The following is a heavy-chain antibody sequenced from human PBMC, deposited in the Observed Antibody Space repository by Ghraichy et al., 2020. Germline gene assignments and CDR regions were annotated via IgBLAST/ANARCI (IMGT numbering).Heavy chain of an antibody. Sequence: SETLSLTCTVSGGSISRGGYYWSWIRQHPGKGLEWIGYIYYSGSTYYNPSLKSRVTISVDTSKNQFSLKLSSVTAADTAVYYCARHLREYWYFDLWGRGTLVTVSS. CDR1: GGSISRGGYY. CDR3: ARHLREYWYFDL. D-gene: IGHD4-17*01. V-gene: IGHV4-31*03. CDR2: IYYSGST. J-gene: IGHJ2*01.